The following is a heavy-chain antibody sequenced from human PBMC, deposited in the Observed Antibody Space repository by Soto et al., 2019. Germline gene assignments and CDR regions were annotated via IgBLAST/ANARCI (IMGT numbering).Heavy chain of an antibody. D-gene: IGHD2-15*01. V-gene: IGHV4-34*01. CDR1: NGSFSGFY. CDR3: ARVGGVVSPYSYAFDI. CDR2: INHSGGT. Sequence: PSETLSLTCAIYNGSFSGFYWSWIRLTPGKGLESIGDINHSGGTNYNPSLKSRLTISVDTSKNQFSLRLSSVTAADTAVYYCARVGGVVSPYSYAFDIWGQGTMVTVSS. J-gene: IGHJ3*02.